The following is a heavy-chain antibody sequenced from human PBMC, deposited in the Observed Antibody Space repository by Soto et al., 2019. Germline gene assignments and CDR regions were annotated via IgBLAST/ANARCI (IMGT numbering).Heavy chain of an antibody. CDR3: ARGDNLGPKTGYAFDP. J-gene: IGHJ5*02. CDR2: TYFRSKWYN. CDR1: GDSVSSNTAS. D-gene: IGHD5-12*01. Sequence: SQTLSLTCAISGDSVSSNTASWNWIRQSPSRGLEWLGRTYFRSKWYNDYAVSVKSRIIINPDTSNNQFSLQLNSVTPEDTTVYFCARGDNLGPKTGYAFDPWGQGIMVTVSS. V-gene: IGHV6-1*01.